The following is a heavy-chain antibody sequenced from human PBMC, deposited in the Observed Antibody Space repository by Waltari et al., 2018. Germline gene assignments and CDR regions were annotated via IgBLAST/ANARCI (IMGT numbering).Heavy chain of an antibody. J-gene: IGHJ3*02. Sequence: EVQLVETGGGLIQPGGSLRLSCAASGFTVSSNYMSWVRQAPGKGLEWVSVIYSGGSTYYADSVKGRFTISRDNSKNTLYLQMNSLRAEDTAVYYCARWMMGGSSSWSDDAFDIWGQGTMVTVSS. CDR2: IYSGGST. D-gene: IGHD6-13*01. CDR1: GFTVSSNY. CDR3: ARWMMGGSSSWSDDAFDI. V-gene: IGHV3-53*02.